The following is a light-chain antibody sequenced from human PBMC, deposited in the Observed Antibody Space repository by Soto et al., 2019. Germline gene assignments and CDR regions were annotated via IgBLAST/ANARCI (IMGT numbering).Light chain of an antibody. J-gene: IGKJ1*01. V-gene: IGKV1-5*03. CDR2: KAS. CDR1: QSISSW. Sequence: DIQMTQSPSTLSASVGDRVTITCRASQSISSWLAWYQQKPGTAPNLLIYKASTLQSGVPSRFRGSGSETEFTLTISSLQPDDSATYYCQQYNDNWTFGQGTKVEIK. CDR3: QQYNDNWT.